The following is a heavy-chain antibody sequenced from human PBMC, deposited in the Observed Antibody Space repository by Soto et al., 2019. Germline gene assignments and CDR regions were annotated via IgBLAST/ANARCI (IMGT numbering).Heavy chain of an antibody. CDR3: AMSLYYDFWSGPDH. V-gene: IGHV4-39*01. CDR1: GGSISSSSYY. D-gene: IGHD3-3*01. J-gene: IGHJ5*02. Sequence: SETLSLTCTVSGGSISSSSYYWGWIRQPPGKGLEWIGSIYYSGSTYYNPSLKSRVTISVDTSKNQFSLKLSSVTAADTAVYYCAMSLYYDFWSGPDHWGQGTLVTVSS. CDR2: IYYSGST.